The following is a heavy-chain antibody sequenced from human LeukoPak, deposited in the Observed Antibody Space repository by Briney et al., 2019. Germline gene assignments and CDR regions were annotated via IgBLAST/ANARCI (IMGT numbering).Heavy chain of an antibody. CDR2: IIPIFGTA. V-gene: IGHV1-69*06. CDR3: ARHLSGYDYAYDY. Sequence: SVKVSCKASGGTFSSYAISWARQAPGQGLEWMGGIIPIFGTANYAQKFQGRVTITADKSTSTAYMELSSLRSDDTAVYYCARHLSGYDYAYDYWGEETLVTVSS. D-gene: IGHD4-17*01. J-gene: IGHJ4*02. CDR1: GGTFSSYA.